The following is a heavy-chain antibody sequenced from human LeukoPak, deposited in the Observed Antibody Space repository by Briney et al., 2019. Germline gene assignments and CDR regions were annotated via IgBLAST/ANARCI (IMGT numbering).Heavy chain of an antibody. CDR2: IIPIFGTA. J-gene: IGHJ5*02. V-gene: IGHV1-69*13. D-gene: IGHD4-23*01. CDR3: ARGQLLGVSDWFDP. CDR1: GGTFSSYA. Sequence: AASVKVSCKVSGGTFSSYAISWVRQAPGQGLEWMGGIIPIFGTANYAQKFQGRVTITADESTSTAYMELSSLRSEDTAVYYCARGQLLGVSDWFDPWGQGTLVTVSS.